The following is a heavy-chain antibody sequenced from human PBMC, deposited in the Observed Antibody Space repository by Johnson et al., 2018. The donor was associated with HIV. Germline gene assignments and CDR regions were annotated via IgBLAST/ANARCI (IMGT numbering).Heavy chain of an antibody. Sequence: VQLVESGGGVVQPGRSLRLSCAASGFTVSNKYMTWVRQSPWKGLEWVSVIYSGGSTYYADSVKGRFTISRDNSKNTVYLQMHSLRAEDTAGYYCAGDRQRGGGDADAFDIWGQGTMVTVSS. D-gene: IGHD3-16*01. J-gene: IGHJ3*02. CDR3: AGDRQRGGGDADAFDI. CDR2: IYSGGST. CDR1: GFTVSNKY. V-gene: IGHV3-66*01.